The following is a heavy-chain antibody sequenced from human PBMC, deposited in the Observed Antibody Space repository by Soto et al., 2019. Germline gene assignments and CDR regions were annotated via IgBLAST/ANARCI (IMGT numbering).Heavy chain of an antibody. V-gene: IGHV3-23*01. Sequence: GGSLRLSCAASGFTFGSYAMTWVRQAPGKGLEWVSSISSSAGSTFYADSVKGRFTMSRDNSKSTLYLQMNSLSAADTALYYCATPISRNTWRDGLDVWGQGTTVTVSS. CDR2: ISSSAGST. CDR3: ATPISRNTWRDGLDV. CDR1: GFTFGSYA. D-gene: IGHD3-3*02. J-gene: IGHJ6*02.